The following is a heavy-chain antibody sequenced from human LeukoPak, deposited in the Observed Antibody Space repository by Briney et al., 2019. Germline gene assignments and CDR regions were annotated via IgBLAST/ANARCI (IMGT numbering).Heavy chain of an antibody. CDR3: ARPRTIGTAYDAFDI. Sequence: SETLSPTCAVSGYSISSGYYWGWIRQPPGKGLEWIGSIYHSGSPYYNPSLKSRVTISVDTSKNQLSLKLSSVTAADTAMYYCARPRTIGTAYDAFDIWGQGTMVTVSS. CDR1: GYSISSGYY. J-gene: IGHJ3*02. V-gene: IGHV4-38-2*01. D-gene: IGHD1-1*01. CDR2: IYHSGSP.